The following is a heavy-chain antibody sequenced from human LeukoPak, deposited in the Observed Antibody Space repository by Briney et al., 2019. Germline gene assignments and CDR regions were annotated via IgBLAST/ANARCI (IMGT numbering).Heavy chain of an antibody. CDR1: GFTFSSYA. CDR2: ISGSGGST. CDR3: AKANKYCGGDCYFDY. D-gene: IGHD2-21*02. V-gene: IGHV3-23*01. Sequence: GGSLSLSCAASGFTFSSYAMSWVRQAPGKGLEWVSAISGSGGSTYYADSVKGRFTISRGNSKNTLYLQMNSRRAEDTAVYYCAKANKYCGGDCYFDYWGQGTLVTVSS. J-gene: IGHJ4*02.